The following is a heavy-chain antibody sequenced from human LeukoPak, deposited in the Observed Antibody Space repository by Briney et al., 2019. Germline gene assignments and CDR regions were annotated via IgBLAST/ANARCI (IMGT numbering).Heavy chain of an antibody. Sequence: SVKVSCKASGGTFSSYAISWVRQAPGQGLEWMGGIIPIFGSANYAQKFQGRVTTTADESTSTAYMELSSLRSEDTAVYYCARALHLELHSYFDSWGQGTLVTVSS. V-gene: IGHV1-69*13. CDR3: ARALHLELHSYFDS. J-gene: IGHJ4*02. CDR1: GGTFSSYA. CDR2: IIPIFGSA. D-gene: IGHD1-1*01.